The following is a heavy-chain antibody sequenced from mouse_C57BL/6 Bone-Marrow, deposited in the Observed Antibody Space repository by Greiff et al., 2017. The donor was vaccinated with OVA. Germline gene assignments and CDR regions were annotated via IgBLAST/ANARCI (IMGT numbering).Heavy chain of an antibody. CDR2: LDPENGDT. CDR3: TRGVTTVFDY. V-gene: IGHV14-4*01. D-gene: IGHD2-5*01. Sequence: VQLQQSGAELVRPGASVQLSCTASGFNVKDDYMHWVKQRPEQGLAWIGWLDPENGDTVYASKVPGSAAITADSSSKPAYLQLSSLTSEDTAVYYCTRGVTTVFDYWGQGTTLTVSA. CDR1: GFNVKDDY. J-gene: IGHJ2*01.